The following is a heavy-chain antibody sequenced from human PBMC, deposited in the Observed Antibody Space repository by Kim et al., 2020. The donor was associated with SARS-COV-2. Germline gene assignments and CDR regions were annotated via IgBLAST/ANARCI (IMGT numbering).Heavy chain of an antibody. J-gene: IGHJ4*02. CDR1: GGSISSYY. Sequence: SETLSLTCTVSGGSISSYYWSWIRQPPGKGLEWIGYIYYSGSTNYNPSLQSRVTISVDTSKNQFSLKLSSVTAADTAVYYCATTGTTVGDFDSWGQGTL. CDR2: IYYSGST. V-gene: IGHV4-59*13. CDR3: ATTGTTVGDFDS. D-gene: IGHD4-4*01.